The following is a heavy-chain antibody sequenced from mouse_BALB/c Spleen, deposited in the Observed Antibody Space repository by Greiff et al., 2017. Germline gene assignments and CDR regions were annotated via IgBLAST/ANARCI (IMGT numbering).Heavy chain of an antibody. CDR3: ARAGYGNPFDY. CDR2: ISSGGST. V-gene: IGHV5-6-5*01. Sequence: EVQRVESGGGLVKPGGSLKLSCAASGFTFSSYAMSWVRQTPEKRLEWVASISSGGSTYYPDSVKGRFTISRDNARNILYLQMSSLRSEDTAMYYCARAGYGNPFDYWGQGTTLTVSS. D-gene: IGHD2-10*02. J-gene: IGHJ2*01. CDR1: GFTFSSYA.